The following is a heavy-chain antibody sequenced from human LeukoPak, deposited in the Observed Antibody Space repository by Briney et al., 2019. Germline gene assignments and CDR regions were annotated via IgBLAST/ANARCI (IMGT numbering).Heavy chain of an antibody. V-gene: IGHV3-23*01. CDR1: GFTFSSYA. CDR3: AKKAQLWFGELLPFDY. CDR2: ISGSGGST. D-gene: IGHD3-10*01. J-gene: IGHJ4*02. Sequence: GGSLRLSGAASGFTFSSYAMSWVRQAPGKGLEWVSAISGSGGSTYYADSVKGRFTISRDNSKNTLYLQMNSLRAEDTAVYYCAKKAQLWFGELLPFDYWGQGTLVTVSS.